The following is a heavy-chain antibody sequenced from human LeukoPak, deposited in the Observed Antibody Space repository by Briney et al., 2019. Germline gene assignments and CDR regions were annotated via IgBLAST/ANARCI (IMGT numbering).Heavy chain of an antibody. Sequence: GGSLRLSCAASGFTFSSYSMNWVRQAPGKGLEWVAVISYDGSIKSYADSVSGRFTISRDNSKTTLYLQMNSLRDEDTAVYYCANALMAAALNYGLHVWGQGTTVTVSS. CDR3: ANALMAAALNYGLHV. J-gene: IGHJ6*02. CDR1: GFTFSSYS. D-gene: IGHD6-25*01. CDR2: ISYDGSIK. V-gene: IGHV3-30*18.